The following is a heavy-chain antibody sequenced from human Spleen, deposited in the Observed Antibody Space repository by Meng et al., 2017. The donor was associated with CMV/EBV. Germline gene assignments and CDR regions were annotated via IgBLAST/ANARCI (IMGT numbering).Heavy chain of an antibody. J-gene: IGHJ5*02. Sequence: SVKVSCKVSGGTFSTYAISWVRQAPGQGLDWMGRIIPVLGTTNYAQKFQDRLTIAADKSTDTVYMELSGLRSEDTAVYYCATDINGAGSDPWGQGTLVTVSS. V-gene: IGHV1-69*04. CDR2: IIPVLGTT. CDR1: GGTFSTYA. D-gene: IGHD3-10*01. CDR3: ATDINGAGSDP.